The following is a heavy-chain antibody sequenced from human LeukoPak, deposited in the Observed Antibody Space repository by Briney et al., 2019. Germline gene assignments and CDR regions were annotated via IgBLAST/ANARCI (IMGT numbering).Heavy chain of an antibody. CDR3: AKYGSGTYYNGLH. J-gene: IGHJ4*02. Sequence: GSLRLSCAASGFTFTIYAMTWVRQAPGKGLQWVSTISVSGENTYYADSVKGRFTISRDISKSTLYLQMNSLRDEDTALYYCAKYGSGTYYNGLHWGQGTLVTVSS. D-gene: IGHD3-10*01. V-gene: IGHV3-23*01. CDR1: GFTFTIYA. CDR2: ISVSGENT.